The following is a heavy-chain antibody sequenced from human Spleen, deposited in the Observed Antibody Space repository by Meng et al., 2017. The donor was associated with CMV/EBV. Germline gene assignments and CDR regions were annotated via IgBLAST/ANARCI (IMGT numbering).Heavy chain of an antibody. D-gene: IGHD5-18*01. CDR2: ISAYNTNT. CDR1: GFTFSSYG. CDR3: ARDVTGYSYGYVDY. J-gene: IGHJ4*02. V-gene: IGHV1-18*01. Sequence: ASVKVSCKASGFTFSSYGVSWVRQAPGQGLEWMGWISAYNTNTNYAQRLQGRVTMTTDTSTSTAYMELRSLRSDDTAVYYCARDVTGYSYGYVDYWGQGTLVTVSS.